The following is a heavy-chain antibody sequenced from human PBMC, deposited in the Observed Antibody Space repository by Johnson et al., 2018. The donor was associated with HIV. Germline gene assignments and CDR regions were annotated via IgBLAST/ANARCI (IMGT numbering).Heavy chain of an antibody. CDR2: IRSDGSNE. V-gene: IGHV3-30*02. CDR3: TKGFRAAAGTGDAFDI. J-gene: IGHJ3*02. CDR1: GFTFSSYG. Sequence: QVHLVESGGGVVQPGGSLRLSCAASGFTFSSYGMHWVRQAPGKGLEWVAFIRSDGSNEYYADSVKGRFTISRDNSKDTLYLQMNSLRAEDTAVYYCTKGFRAAAGTGDAFDIWGQGTMVTVSS. D-gene: IGHD6-13*01.